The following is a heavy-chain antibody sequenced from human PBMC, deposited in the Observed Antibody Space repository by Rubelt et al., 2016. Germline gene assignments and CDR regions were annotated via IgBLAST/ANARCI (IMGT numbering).Heavy chain of an antibody. J-gene: IGHJ4*02. CDR3: ARPSDTYGDPQAINS. V-gene: IGHV3-7*01. D-gene: IGHD4-17*01. CDR2: IKEDGSEK. CDR1: GFTVSSNH. Sequence: CGGGLVQPGGSLRLSCAASGFTVSSNHMSWVRQAPGKGLEWVAKIKEDGSEKYYMDSVKGRFTISRDNAEKSLYLQMNSLRAEDTAVYYCARPSDTYGDPQAINSWGQGTLVTVSS.